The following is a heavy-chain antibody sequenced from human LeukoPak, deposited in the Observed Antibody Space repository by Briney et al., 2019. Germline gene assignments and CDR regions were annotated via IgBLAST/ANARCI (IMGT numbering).Heavy chain of an antibody. Sequence: GGSLRLSCAASGFTFSSYWVSWVRQAPGKGLEWVANIKQDGSEKYYVDSVKGRFTISRDNAKNSLYLQMNSLRAEDTAVYYCASMVRGRSYNWFDPWGQGTLVTVSS. D-gene: IGHD3-10*01. V-gene: IGHV3-7*01. J-gene: IGHJ5*02. CDR2: IKQDGSEK. CDR1: GFTFSSYW. CDR3: ASMVRGRSYNWFDP.